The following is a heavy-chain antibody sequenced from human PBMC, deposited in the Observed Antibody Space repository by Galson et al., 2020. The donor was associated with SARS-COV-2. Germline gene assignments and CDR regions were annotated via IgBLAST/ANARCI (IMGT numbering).Heavy chain of an antibody. V-gene: IGHV3-30*18. Sequence: GGSLRLSCAASGFTFSSYGMHWVRQAPGKGLEWVAIISYDGSNKYYADSVKGRVTVARDNSKNTLYLQMNSLRVEDTAVYYCAKDLRSHDDFLTGYNPKYYYGMDVWGQGTTVTASS. CDR3: AKDLRSHDDFLTGYNPKYYYGMDV. CDR2: ISYDGSNK. J-gene: IGHJ6*02. D-gene: IGHD3-9*01. CDR1: GFTFSSYG.